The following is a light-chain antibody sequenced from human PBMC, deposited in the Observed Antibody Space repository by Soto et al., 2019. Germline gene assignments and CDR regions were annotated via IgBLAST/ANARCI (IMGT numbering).Light chain of an antibody. J-gene: IGKJ5*01. CDR2: GAS. Sequence: EIVLTQSPGTLSLSPGDRATLSCRASQTVSNNYLAWCQQKPGQTPRLLIYGASSRATGIPDRFSGSGSGTDFTLTISRLEPEDFAVYYCQQRSNWPITFGQGTRLEIK. V-gene: IGKV3D-20*02. CDR3: QQRSNWPIT. CDR1: QTVSNNY.